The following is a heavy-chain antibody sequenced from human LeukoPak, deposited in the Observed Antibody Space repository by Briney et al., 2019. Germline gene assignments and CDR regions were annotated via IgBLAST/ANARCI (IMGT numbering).Heavy chain of an antibody. Sequence: GASVKVSCKASGGTFSSYAISWVRQAPGQGLEWMGRIIPILGIANYAQKFQGRVTITADKSTSTAYMELSSLRSEDTAVYYCARDREGSRSSWYVDAFDIWGQGTMVTVSS. CDR1: GGTFSSYA. J-gene: IGHJ3*02. D-gene: IGHD6-13*01. CDR3: ARDREGSRSSWYVDAFDI. CDR2: IIPILGIA. V-gene: IGHV1-69*04.